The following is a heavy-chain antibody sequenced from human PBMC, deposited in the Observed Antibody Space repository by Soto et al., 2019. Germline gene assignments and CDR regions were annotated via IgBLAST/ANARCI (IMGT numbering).Heavy chain of an antibody. CDR1: GGSFNRHT. CDR3: ARRRDGYNFDY. Sequence: QVQLVQSGAEVRKPGSSVRVSCKASGGSFNRHTISWVRQAPGQGLEWMGGIIPIFGTANHAQKFQGRVTIIADESTSTVDMELSSLRSDDTAVYYCARRRDGYNFDYWGQGTLVTVSS. D-gene: IGHD5-12*01. J-gene: IGHJ4*02. CDR2: IIPIFGTA. V-gene: IGHV1-69*01.